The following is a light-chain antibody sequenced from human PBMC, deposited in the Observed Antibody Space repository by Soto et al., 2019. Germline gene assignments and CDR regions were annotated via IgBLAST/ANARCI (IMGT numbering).Light chain of an antibody. CDR3: VLYMGGGIWV. V-gene: IGLV8-61*01. Sequence: QTVVTQEPSFSVSPGGTVTLTCGLSSGSVSTSYYPSWYQQTPGQAPRTLIYSTNIRSSGVPDRFSGSILGNKAALTITGAQADDESDYYCVLYMGGGIWVFGGGTKVTVL. CDR2: STN. CDR1: SGSVSTSYY. J-gene: IGLJ3*02.